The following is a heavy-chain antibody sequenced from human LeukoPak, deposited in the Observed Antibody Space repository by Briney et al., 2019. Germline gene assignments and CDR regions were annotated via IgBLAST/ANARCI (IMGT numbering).Heavy chain of an antibody. CDR3: ARGDYDSSGYCGLDEEYYFDY. Sequence: SETLSLTCAVYGGSFSGYYWSWIRQPPGKGLEWIGEINHSGSTNYNPSLKSRVTISVDTSKNQFSLKLSSVTAADTAVYYCARGDYDSSGYCGLDEEYYFDYWGQGTLVTVSS. V-gene: IGHV4-34*01. CDR2: INHSGST. CDR1: GGSFSGYY. D-gene: IGHD3-22*01. J-gene: IGHJ4*02.